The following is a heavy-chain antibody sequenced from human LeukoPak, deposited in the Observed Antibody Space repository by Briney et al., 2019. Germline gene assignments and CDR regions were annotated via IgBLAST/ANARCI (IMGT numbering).Heavy chain of an antibody. CDR2: ISAYNGNT. D-gene: IGHD1-20*01. CDR1: GYTLTSYG. CDR3: ARTINWNDAIDHSDY. V-gene: IGHV1-18*01. Sequence: SVKASCKASGYTLTSYGISWVRQAPGQGLEWMVWISAYNGNTNYAHKLQGRVTMTTDTSTSTAYMELRGLRSDDTAVYYCARTINWNDAIDHSDYWGQGTLVTVSS. J-gene: IGHJ4*02.